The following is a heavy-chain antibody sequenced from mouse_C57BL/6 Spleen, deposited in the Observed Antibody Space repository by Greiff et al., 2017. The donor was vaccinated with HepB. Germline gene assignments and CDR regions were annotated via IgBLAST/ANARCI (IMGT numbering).Heavy chain of an antibody. CDR1: GYTFTSYW. CDR3: ASCGPPIYYYGSSSYFDS. CDR2: INPSNGGT. D-gene: IGHD1-1*01. Sequence: QVQLQQPGTELVKPGASVKLSCKASGYTFTSYWMHWVKQRPGQGLEWIGNINPSNGGTNYNEKFKSKATLTVDKSASTDYMQRSSLTTEDSAVYYCASCGPPIYYYGSSSYFDSWGQGTTLTVSS. J-gene: IGHJ2*01. V-gene: IGHV1-53*01.